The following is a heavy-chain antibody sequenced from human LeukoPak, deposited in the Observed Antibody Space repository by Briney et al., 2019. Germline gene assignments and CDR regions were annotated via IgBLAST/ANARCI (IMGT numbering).Heavy chain of an antibody. V-gene: IGHV3-66*01. CDR2: IYSGGST. CDR3: ATSPNGSGSYWVY. J-gene: IGHJ4*02. CDR1: GFTVSSNC. D-gene: IGHD3-10*01. Sequence: GGSLRLSCAASGFTVSSNCMSWVRQAPGKGLEWVSVIYSGGSTYYADSVKGRFTISRDNSKNTLYLQMNSLRDEDTAVYYCATSPNGSGSYWVYWGQGTLVTVSS.